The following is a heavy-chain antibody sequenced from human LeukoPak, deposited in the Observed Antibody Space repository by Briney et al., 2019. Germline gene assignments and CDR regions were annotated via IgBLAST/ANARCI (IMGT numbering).Heavy chain of an antibody. J-gene: IGHJ6*03. CDR1: GFTFSSYW. D-gene: IGHD6-19*01. CDR2: INSDGSST. V-gene: IGHV3-74*01. CDR3: ARDSSGWTDYYYYYMDV. Sequence: GGSLRLSCAASGFTFSSYWMHWVRQAPGKGLVWVSRINSDGSSTSYADSVKGRFTISRDNDKNTLYLQMNSLRAEDTAVYYCARDSSGWTDYYYYYMDVWGKGTTVTVSS.